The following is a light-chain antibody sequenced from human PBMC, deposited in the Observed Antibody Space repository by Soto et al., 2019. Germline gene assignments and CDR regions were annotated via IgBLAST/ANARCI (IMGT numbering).Light chain of an antibody. J-gene: IGKJ4*01. CDR3: QQSYSIPPP. CDR2: AAS. Sequence: DIQMTQSPSSLSASVGDRVSITCRASETIRTFLNWYQHRPGRAPKLLIYAASILENGVPSRFSGSGCGTDYPLTISGLQPEYFATYPCQQSYSIPPPFGGGTKVQ. CDR1: ETIRTF. V-gene: IGKV1-39*01.